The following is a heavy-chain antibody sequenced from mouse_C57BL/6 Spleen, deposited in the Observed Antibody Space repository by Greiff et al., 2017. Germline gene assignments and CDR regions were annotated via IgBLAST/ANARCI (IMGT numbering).Heavy chain of an antibody. CDR3: SRRGGFYYFAD. CDR1: GYAFSSSW. V-gene: IGHV1-82*01. Sequence: QVQLQQSGPELVKPGASVKISCKASGYAFSSSWMNWVKQRPGKGLEWIGRIYPGDGDTNYNGKFKGKATLTADKSSSTAYMQLSSLTSEDSAVYVCSRRGGFYYFADWGQGTTLTVSS. CDR2: IYPGDGDT. J-gene: IGHJ2*01. D-gene: IGHD1-1*02.